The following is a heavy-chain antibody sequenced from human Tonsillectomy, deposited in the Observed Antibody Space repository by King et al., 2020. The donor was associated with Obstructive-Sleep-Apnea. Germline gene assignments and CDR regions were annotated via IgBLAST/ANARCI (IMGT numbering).Heavy chain of an antibody. J-gene: IGHJ4*02. Sequence: VQLVESGGGVVQPGKSLRLSCAASGFTFSNYAMHWVRQAPGKGLEWVALISYDGSNTYYADSVKGRLTISRDNSQDTLYLQMNSLRAEDTALYYCARVGIMYYYNRGADYWGQGTLVTVSS. D-gene: IGHD3-22*01. CDR1: GFTFSNYA. V-gene: IGHV3-30*04. CDR3: ARVGIMYYYNRGADY. CDR2: ISYDGSNT.